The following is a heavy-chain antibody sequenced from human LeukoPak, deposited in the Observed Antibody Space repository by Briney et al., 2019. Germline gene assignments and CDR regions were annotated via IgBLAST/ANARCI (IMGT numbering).Heavy chain of an antibody. Sequence: ASVKVSCKASGGTFSSYAISWVRQAPGQGLDWMGWINGGSGNTKYSPEFQGRVTITRDTSASTGYMELSSLRSEDTAVYYCARGRGLDPWGQGTLVTVSS. CDR3: ARGRGLDP. CDR2: INGGSGNT. CDR1: GGTFSSYA. J-gene: IGHJ5*02. V-gene: IGHV1-3*01.